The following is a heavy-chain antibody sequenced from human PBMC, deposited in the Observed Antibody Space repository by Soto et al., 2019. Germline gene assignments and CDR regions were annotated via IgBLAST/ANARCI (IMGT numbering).Heavy chain of an antibody. CDR1: GDSVSSNSAA. D-gene: IGHD6-19*01. CDR3: ASEVAVARTRSYYGMDV. J-gene: IGHJ6*02. CDR2: TYYRSKWYN. V-gene: IGHV6-1*01. Sequence: SQTLSLTCAISGDSVSSNSAAWNWIRQSPSRGLEWLGRTYYRSKWYNDYAVSVKGRITINPDTSMNQFSLQLNSVTPEDTAVYYCASEVAVARTRSYYGMDVWGQGTTVTVSS.